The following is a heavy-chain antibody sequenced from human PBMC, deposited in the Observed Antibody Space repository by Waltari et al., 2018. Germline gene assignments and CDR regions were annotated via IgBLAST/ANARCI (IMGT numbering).Heavy chain of an antibody. J-gene: IGHJ4*02. V-gene: IGHV4-59*13. Sequence: QVHLQESGPGLVKPSETLSLLCTGSGGPIRDSYWGWLRQPPGKGLEWIGYIHFTGVPNYSPSLESRVVISVDTSKNQFSLKVNSVTAADTAVYYCATLVTSCIEDNCYDALGSWGLGALVTVSS. CDR3: ATLVTSCIEDNCYDALGS. CDR2: IHFTGVP. CDR1: GGPIRDSY. D-gene: IGHD1-20*01.